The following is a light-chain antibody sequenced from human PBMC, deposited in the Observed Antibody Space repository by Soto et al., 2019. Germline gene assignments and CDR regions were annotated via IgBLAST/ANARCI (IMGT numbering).Light chain of an antibody. J-gene: IGLJ1*01. V-gene: IGLV2-14*03. Sequence: QSVLTQPASVSGSPGQSITISCTGTSSDFGGYDYVSWYQHHPGKAPKLMIFDVSKRPSGVSNRFSGSKSANTATLTISGLQAEDEADYYCSSYTSSSTPYVFGTGTKVTVL. CDR1: SSDFGGYDY. CDR3: SSYTSSSTPYV. CDR2: DVS.